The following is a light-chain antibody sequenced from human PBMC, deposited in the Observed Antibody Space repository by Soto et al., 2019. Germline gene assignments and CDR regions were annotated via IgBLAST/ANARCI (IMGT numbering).Light chain of an antibody. CDR1: QDITYF. J-gene: IGKJ5*01. Sequence: DIQMTQSPSSLSASVGDRVTITCQASQDITYFLNWYQQKPGKAPKLLIYDASNLESGVPSRFSGSQSGSHFTFTISSLQPEDFATYYCQQYDDFPGTFGQGTRLDI. V-gene: IGKV1-33*01. CDR2: DAS. CDR3: QQYDDFPGT.